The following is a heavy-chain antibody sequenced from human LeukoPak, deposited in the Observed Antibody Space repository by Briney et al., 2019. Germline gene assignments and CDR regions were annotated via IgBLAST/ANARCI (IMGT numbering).Heavy chain of an antibody. CDR1: GYTFTSYY. CDR2: INTNTGNP. J-gene: IGHJ6*02. CDR3: ARDRVNYYYYYGMDV. Sequence: ASVKVSCKASGYTFTSYYMHWVRQAPGQGLEWMGWINTNTGNPTYAQGFTGRFVFSLDTSVSTAYLQISSLKAEDTAVYYCARDRVNYYYYYGMDVWGQGTTVTVSS. V-gene: IGHV7-4-1*02.